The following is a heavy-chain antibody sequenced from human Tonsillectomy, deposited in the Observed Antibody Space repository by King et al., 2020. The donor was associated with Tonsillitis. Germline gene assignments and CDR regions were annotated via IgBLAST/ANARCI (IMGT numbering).Heavy chain of an antibody. D-gene: IGHD2-21*02. CDR3: ARGGPSLVTYYFDY. Sequence: QLVQSGAEVKKPGSSVKVSCKASGGTFSSHAIGWARQAPGQGLEWMGGIVPILGPPNYAQKFQGRVTTTADESTSTAYMELSSLIFEDTAVYYCARGGPSLVTYYFDYWGQETLVTVSS. CDR2: IVPILGPP. CDR1: GGTFSSHA. J-gene: IGHJ4*02. V-gene: IGHV1-69*01.